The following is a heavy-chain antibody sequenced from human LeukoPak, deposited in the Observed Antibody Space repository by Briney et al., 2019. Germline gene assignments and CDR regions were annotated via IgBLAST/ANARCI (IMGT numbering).Heavy chain of an antibody. Sequence: PGGSLRLSCAASGFTFSSYGMNWVRQAPGKGLEWVAFIRYDGSNKYYADSVKGRFTISRDNSKNTLYLQMNSLRAEDTAVYYCAKADWNDGKRGYWGQGTLVTVSS. CDR1: GFTFSSYG. D-gene: IGHD1-1*01. V-gene: IGHV3-30*02. J-gene: IGHJ4*02. CDR3: AKADWNDGKRGY. CDR2: IRYDGSNK.